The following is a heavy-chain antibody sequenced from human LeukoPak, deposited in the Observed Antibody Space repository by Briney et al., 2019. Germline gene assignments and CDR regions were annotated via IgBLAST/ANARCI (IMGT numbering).Heavy chain of an antibody. D-gene: IGHD2-2*01. CDR2: IKQDGSEK. J-gene: IGHJ3*02. CDR3: ARDRGIVVVPAATDAFDI. V-gene: IGHV3-7*01. Sequence: GGSLRLSCAASGFTSSSYSMNWVRQAPGKGLEWVANIKQDGSEKYYVDSVKGRFTISRDNAKNSLYLQMNSLRAEDTAVYYCARDRGIVVVPAATDAFDIWGQGTMVTVSS. CDR1: GFTSSSYS.